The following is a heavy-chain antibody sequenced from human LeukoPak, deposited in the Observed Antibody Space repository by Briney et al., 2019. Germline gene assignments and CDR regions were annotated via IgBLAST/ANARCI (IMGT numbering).Heavy chain of an antibody. D-gene: IGHD2-2*01. CDR1: GGSISSYY. CDR2: IYYSGST. Sequence: SETLSLTCTVPGGSISSYYWSWIRQPPGKGQEWIGYIYYSGSTNYNPSLKSRVTISVDTSKNQFSLKLSSVTAADTAVYYCANYCSSTSCEGAFDIWGQGTMVTVSS. V-gene: IGHV4-59*01. J-gene: IGHJ3*02. CDR3: ANYCSSTSCEGAFDI.